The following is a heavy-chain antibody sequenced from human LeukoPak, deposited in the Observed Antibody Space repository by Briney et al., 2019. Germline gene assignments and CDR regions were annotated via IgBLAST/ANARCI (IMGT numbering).Heavy chain of an antibody. CDR3: ARSVLNAFDI. V-gene: IGHV3-23*01. D-gene: IGHD4/OR15-4a*01. CDR2: IGISGGGI. CDR1: GFTFSYYT. Sequence: GGSLRLSCAASGFTFSYYTMYWVRQAPGKGLEWVSIIGISGGGIHYADSVKGRFTISRDNSKNTLYLQMNSLRAEDTAVYYCARSVLNAFDIWGQGTMVTVSS. J-gene: IGHJ3*02.